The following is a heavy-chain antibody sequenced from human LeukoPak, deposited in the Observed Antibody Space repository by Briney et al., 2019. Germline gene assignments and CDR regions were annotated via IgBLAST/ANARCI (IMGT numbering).Heavy chain of an antibody. CDR1: GFTFSSYG. J-gene: IGHJ4*02. D-gene: IGHD3-22*01. CDR3: ARDLPDYYDSSGLRGD. CDR2: IRYDGSNK. V-gene: IGHV3-30*02. Sequence: PGGSLRLSCAASGFTFSSYGMHWVRQAPGKGLEWVAFIRYDGSNKYYADSVKGRFTISRDNSKNTLYLQMNSLRAEDTAVYYCARDLPDYYDSSGLRGDWGQGTLVTVSS.